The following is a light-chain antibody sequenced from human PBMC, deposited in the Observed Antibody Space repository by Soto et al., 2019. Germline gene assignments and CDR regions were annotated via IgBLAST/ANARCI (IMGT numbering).Light chain of an antibody. CDR1: QSVSSY. CDR3: QQRSNWPPYT. V-gene: IGKV3-11*01. J-gene: IGKJ2*01. Sequence: EIVLTQSPATLSLSPGERATLSCRASQSVSSYLAWYQQKPGQAPRLLIYDASNRATGIPARFSDSESGTEFTLDISSLEREDFAVYYCQQRSNWPPYTFGQGTKLEIK. CDR2: DAS.